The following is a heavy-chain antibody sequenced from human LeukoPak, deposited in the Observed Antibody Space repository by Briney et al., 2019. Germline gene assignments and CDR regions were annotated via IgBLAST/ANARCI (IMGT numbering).Heavy chain of an antibody. CDR1: GYTFISYG. J-gene: IGHJ5*02. V-gene: IGHV1-18*01. D-gene: IGHD3-3*01. CDR2: ISAYSGNT. Sequence: GASVKVCCKASGYTFISYGISCMRQAPGQWLEWMGWISAYSGNTNYAQKLQGRVTMTTDTSTSTAYMELRSLRSDDTAVYYCARGRYAYKYYDFWSGYYDYNWFDPWGQGTLVTVSS. CDR3: ARGRYAYKYYDFWSGYYDYNWFDP.